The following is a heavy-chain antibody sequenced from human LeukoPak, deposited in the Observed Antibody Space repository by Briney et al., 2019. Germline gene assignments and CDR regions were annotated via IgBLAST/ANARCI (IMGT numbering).Heavy chain of an antibody. CDR3: AKGVYCSTTSCYGRWFDP. CDR2: ISGSGANT. V-gene: IGHV3-23*01. J-gene: IGHJ5*02. D-gene: IGHD2-2*01. CDR1: GFTFSSYA. Sequence: GGSLRLSCAASGFTFSSYALNWVRQAPGKGLEWVSRISGSGANTYYADSAKGRFIISRDNSKNTLYAQMNSLRAEDTAVYYCAKGVYCSTTSCYGRWFDPWGQGTMVTVSS.